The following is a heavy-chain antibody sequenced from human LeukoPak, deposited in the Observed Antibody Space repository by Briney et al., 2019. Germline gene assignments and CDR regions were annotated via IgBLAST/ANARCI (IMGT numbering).Heavy chain of an antibody. CDR2: ISSSSSYI. D-gene: IGHD4-11*01. J-gene: IGHJ4*02. Sequence: NPGGSLRLSCAASGFTFSSYSMNWVRQAPGKGLEWVSSISSSSSYIYYAGSVKGRFTISRDNAKNSLYLQMYSLRAEDTAVYYCARDPYSGLFDYWGQGTLVTVSS. V-gene: IGHV3-21*01. CDR1: GFTFSSYS. CDR3: ARDPYSGLFDY.